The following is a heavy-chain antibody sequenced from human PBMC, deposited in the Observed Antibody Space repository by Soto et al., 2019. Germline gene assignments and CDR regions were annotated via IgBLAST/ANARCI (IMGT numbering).Heavy chain of an antibody. V-gene: IGHV4-61*01. CDR2: IYYSGST. CDR3: ARVRLDILTGPGTYYFDY. CDR1: GGSVSSGSYY. D-gene: IGHD3-9*01. J-gene: IGHJ4*02. Sequence: QVQLQESGPGLVKPSETLSLTCTVSGGSVSSGSYYWSWIRQPPGKGLEWIGYIYYSGSTNYNPSLKSRVIISVDTSKNQFSLKLSSVTAADTAVYYCARVRLDILTGPGTYYFDYWGQGTLVTVSS.